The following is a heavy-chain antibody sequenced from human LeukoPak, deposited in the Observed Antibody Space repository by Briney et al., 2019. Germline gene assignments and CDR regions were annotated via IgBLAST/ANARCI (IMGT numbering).Heavy chain of an antibody. CDR2: MYHSGST. J-gene: IGHJ4*02. Sequence: SETLSLTCTVSGYSISSGYYWGWIRQPPGKGLEWIGSMYHSGSTYYNPSLKSRVTISVDTSKNQFSLKLSSVTAADTAMYYCVKSGGYGLIDYWGQGTRVTVSS. V-gene: IGHV4-38-2*02. CDR1: GYSISSGYY. CDR3: VKSGGYGLIDY. D-gene: IGHD1-26*01.